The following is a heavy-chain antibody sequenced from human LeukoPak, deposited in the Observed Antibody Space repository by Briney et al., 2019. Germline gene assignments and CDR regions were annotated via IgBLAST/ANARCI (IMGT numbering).Heavy chain of an antibody. CDR3: ASGYQLLLGAFDI. J-gene: IGHJ3*02. Sequence: SETLSLTCTVSGGSISSYYWSWIRQPPGKGLEGIGYIYYSGSTNYNPSLKSRVTISVDPSKNQFSLKLSSVTAADTAVYYCASGYQLLLGAFDIWGQGTMVTVSS. D-gene: IGHD2-2*01. CDR1: GGSISSYY. V-gene: IGHV4-59*01. CDR2: IYYSGST.